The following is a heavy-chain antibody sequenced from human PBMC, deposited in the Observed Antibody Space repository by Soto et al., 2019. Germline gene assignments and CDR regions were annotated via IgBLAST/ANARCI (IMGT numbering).Heavy chain of an antibody. V-gene: IGHV3-64D*06. CDR3: VKALRYFDWLPDFDY. CDR1: GFTFSSSA. CDR2: ISSNGGST. Sequence: GGSLRLSCSASGFTFSSSAMHWVRQAPGKGLEYVSAISSNGGSTYYADSVKGRFTISRDNSKNTLYLQMSSLRAEDTAVYYCVKALRYFDWLPDFDYWGQGTLVTVSS. D-gene: IGHD3-9*01. J-gene: IGHJ4*02.